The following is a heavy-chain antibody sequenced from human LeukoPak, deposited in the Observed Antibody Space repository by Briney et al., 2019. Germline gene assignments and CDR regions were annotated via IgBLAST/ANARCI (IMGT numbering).Heavy chain of an antibody. D-gene: IGHD3-22*01. Sequence: GESLKISCKGSGYSFTSYWLGWVRPMPGEGLEWNGIIYPGDSDTSYSPSYQGQVTISADKSISTAYLQWSSLKASDTAMYYGARPFYDSSGYYVAHWGQGTLVTVSS. V-gene: IGHV5-51*01. CDR3: ARPFYDSSGYYVAH. J-gene: IGHJ4*02. CDR2: IYPGDSDT. CDR1: GYSFTSYW.